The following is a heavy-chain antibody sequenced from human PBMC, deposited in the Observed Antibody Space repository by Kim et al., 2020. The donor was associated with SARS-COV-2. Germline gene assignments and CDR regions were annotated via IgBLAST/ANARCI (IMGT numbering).Heavy chain of an antibody. CDR2: IRNDGATK. Sequence: GGSLRLSCAASGFTISPFWMHWVRQSPGKGLVWVSRIRNDGATKTYADSVKGRFTISRDNAKNTLYLQMNSLRAEDTAVYYCIRDFGRGFDIWGQGTVATVSS. J-gene: IGHJ3*02. CDR1: GFTISPFW. CDR3: IRDFGRGFDI. V-gene: IGHV3-74*03. D-gene: IGHD3-10*01.